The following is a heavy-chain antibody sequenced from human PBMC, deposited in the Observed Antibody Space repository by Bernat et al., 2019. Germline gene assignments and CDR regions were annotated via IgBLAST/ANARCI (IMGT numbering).Heavy chain of an antibody. J-gene: IGHJ6*02. Sequence: QVQLVQSGAEVKKPGASVKVSCKASGYTFTSYGISWVRQAPGQGLEWMGWISAYNGNTNYAQKLQGRVTMTTDTSTSTAYMEPRSLRSDDTAVYYCAGGKYYDSSGYTIPYGMDVWGQGTTVTVSS. V-gene: IGHV1-18*01. D-gene: IGHD3-22*01. CDR1: GYTFTSYG. CDR3: AGGKYYDSSGYTIPYGMDV. CDR2: ISAYNGNT.